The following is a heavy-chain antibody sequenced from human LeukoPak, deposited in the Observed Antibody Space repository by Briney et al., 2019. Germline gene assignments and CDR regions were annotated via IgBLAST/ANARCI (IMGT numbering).Heavy chain of an antibody. CDR3: ARTGGQGQAFDI. CDR1: GGSISSYY. Sequence: PSETLSLTCTVSGGSISSYYWSWIRQPTGKGLEWIGYIYYSGSTNYNPSLKSRVTISVDTSKNQFSLKLSSVTAADTAVYYCARTGGQGQAFDIWGQGTMVTVSS. V-gene: IGHV4-59*12. CDR2: IYYSGST. J-gene: IGHJ3*02. D-gene: IGHD2-15*01.